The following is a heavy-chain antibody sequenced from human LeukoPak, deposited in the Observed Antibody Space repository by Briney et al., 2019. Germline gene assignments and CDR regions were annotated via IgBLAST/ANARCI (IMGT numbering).Heavy chain of an antibody. J-gene: IGHJ4*02. V-gene: IGHV3-11*01. CDR1: GFTFSDYY. CDR3: ASGSGFEVGSFDY. D-gene: IGHD3-10*01. Sequence: NTGGSLRLSCAASGFTFSDYYMSWIRQAPGKGLEWVSYISSSGSTIYYADSVKGRFTISRDNAKNSLYLQMNSLRAEDTAVYYCASGSGFEVGSFDYWGQGTLVTVSS. CDR2: ISSSGSTI.